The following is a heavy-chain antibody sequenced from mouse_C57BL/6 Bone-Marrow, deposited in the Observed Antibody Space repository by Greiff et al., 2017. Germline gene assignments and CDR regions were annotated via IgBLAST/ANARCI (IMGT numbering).Heavy chain of an antibody. Sequence: QVHVKQSGPELVKPGASVKLSCKASGYTFTSYDINWVKQRPGQGLEWIGWLYPRDGSTKYNEKFKGKATLTVDTSSSTAYMELHSLTSEDSAVYFCAREITTADWYFDVWGTGTTVTVSS. CDR3: AREITTADWYFDV. D-gene: IGHD1-2*01. CDR1: GYTFTSYD. V-gene: IGHV1-85*01. CDR2: LYPRDGST. J-gene: IGHJ1*03.